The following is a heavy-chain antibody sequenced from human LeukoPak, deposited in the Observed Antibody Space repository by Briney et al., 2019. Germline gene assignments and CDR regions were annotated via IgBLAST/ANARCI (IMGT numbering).Heavy chain of an antibody. D-gene: IGHD6-13*01. CDR3: AKRAAAAGNYYYYYYMDV. V-gene: IGHV3-23*01. Sequence: GGSLRLSCAASGFTFSSYAMSWGRQAPGKGLEGVSAISGSGGSTYYADSVKGRFTISRDNPKNTLYLQMNSLRAEDTAVYYCAKRAAAAGNYYYYYYMDVWGKGTTVTVSS. J-gene: IGHJ6*03. CDR1: GFTFSSYA. CDR2: ISGSGGST.